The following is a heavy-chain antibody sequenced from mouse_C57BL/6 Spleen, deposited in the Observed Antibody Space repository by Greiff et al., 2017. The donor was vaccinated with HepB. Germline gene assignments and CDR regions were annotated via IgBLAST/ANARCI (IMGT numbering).Heavy chain of an antibody. D-gene: IGHD2-4*01. CDR3: ARSGDYDGY. CDR2: IYPGSGNT. CDR1: GYTFTDYY. J-gene: IGHJ2*01. Sequence: QVQLQQSGAELVRPGASVKLSCKASGYTFTDYYINWVKQRPGQGLEWIARIYPGSGNTYYNEKFKGKATLTAEKSSSTAYMQLSSLTSEDSAVYFCARSGDYDGYWGQGTTLTVSS. V-gene: IGHV1-76*01.